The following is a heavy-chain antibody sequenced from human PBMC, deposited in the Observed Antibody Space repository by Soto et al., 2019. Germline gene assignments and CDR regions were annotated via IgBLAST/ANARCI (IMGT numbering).Heavy chain of an antibody. CDR1: GGSIRSGDYY. V-gene: IGHV4-30-4*01. Sequence: SETLSLTCTVSGGSIRSGDYYWSWIRQPPGKGLEWIGYIYYSGTTYYNPSLKSRVSISIDTPKNQFSLKLSSVTAADTAVYYCARGSYDSSGYYVGSQIFDYWGQGTLVTVSS. CDR2: IYYSGTT. J-gene: IGHJ4*02. CDR3: ARGSYDSSGYYVGSQIFDY. D-gene: IGHD3-22*01.